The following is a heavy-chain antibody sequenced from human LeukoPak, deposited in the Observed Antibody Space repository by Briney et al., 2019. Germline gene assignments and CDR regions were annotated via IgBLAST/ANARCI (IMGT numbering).Heavy chain of an antibody. V-gene: IGHV1-46*01. J-gene: IGHJ4*02. D-gene: IGHD3-9*01. CDR1: GYTFTSYY. Sequence: ASVTVSCKASGYTFTSYYMHWVRQAPGQGLEWMGIINPSGGSTNYAQKFQGRITMTRDTSTSTVYMELSSLRSEDTAVYYCARDRAALRYFERGGPDYWGQGTLVTVSS. CDR2: INPSGGST. CDR3: ARDRAALRYFERGGPDY.